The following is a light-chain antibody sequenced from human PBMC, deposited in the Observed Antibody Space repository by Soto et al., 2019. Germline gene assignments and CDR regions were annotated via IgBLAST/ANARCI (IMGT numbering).Light chain of an antibody. J-gene: IGKJ2*01. V-gene: IGKV1D-8*03. CDR3: QKYNSFPPS. Sequence: VIRMTQSPSLLSASTGDRVTISCRVSQGISSYLAWYQQKPGKAPKLLIYAASTLQSGVPSRFSGGGSGTDFTLTISCLQPEDVATYYCQKYNSFPPSFGRGTKLEIK. CDR2: AAS. CDR1: QGISSY.